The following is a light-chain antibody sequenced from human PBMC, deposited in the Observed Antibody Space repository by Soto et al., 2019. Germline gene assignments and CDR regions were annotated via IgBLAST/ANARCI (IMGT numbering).Light chain of an antibody. CDR2: DAS. V-gene: IGKV1-39*01. J-gene: IGKJ1*01. CDR1: QTISRC. Sequence: IQRTQAPAVLFASVGDRVTITCRASQTISRCLNWYQRKPGKAPKFLIHDASSLQSGVPSRFSGSGSGTEFTLTISSLQPDDFATYYCQHSFSTSPAFGQGTKVDIK. CDR3: QHSFSTSPA.